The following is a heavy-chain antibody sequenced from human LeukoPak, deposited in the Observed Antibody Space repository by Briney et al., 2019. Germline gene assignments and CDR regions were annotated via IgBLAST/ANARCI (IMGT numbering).Heavy chain of an antibody. J-gene: IGHJ5*02. CDR1: GFTFSSYE. D-gene: IGHD6-13*01. CDR2: ISSSGSTI. Sequence: GGSLRLSCAASGFTFSSYEMNWVRQAPGKGLEWVSYISSSGSTIYYADSVKGRFTISRDNAKNSLYLQMNSLRAEDMAVYYCARVRRIIAAVGTGTRRENWFDPWGQGTLVTVSS. CDR3: ARVRRIIAAVGTGTRRENWFDP. V-gene: IGHV3-48*03.